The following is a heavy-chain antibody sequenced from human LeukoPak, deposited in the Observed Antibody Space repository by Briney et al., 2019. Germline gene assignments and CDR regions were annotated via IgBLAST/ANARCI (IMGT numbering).Heavy chain of an antibody. D-gene: IGHD5-12*01. Sequence: ASVKVSCKVSGYTFNSYAISWVRQAPGQGLEWMGWISTYSGDTNYAQKLQGRVTMTTDTSTTTAYMELRSLRSDDTAVYYCARGGSNGPFYYYYMDVWGKGTTVTVSS. CDR1: GYTFNSYA. CDR2: ISTYSGDT. V-gene: IGHV1-18*01. J-gene: IGHJ6*03. CDR3: ARGGSNGPFYYYYMDV.